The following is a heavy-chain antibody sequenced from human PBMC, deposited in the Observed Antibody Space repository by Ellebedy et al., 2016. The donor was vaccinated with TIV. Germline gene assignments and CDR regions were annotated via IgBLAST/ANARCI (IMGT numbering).Heavy chain of an antibody. Sequence: GESLKISCAASGFSFRSYWMGWVRQAPGKGLEWVANIYQDGGVQYYVDSVKGRFTSTRDNADNSLFLQMNRLRAEDTAVYLCARRGSYGDYAVQINSWFDTWGRGTLVAVSS. CDR3: ARRGSYGDYAVQINSWFDT. D-gene: IGHD4-17*01. CDR2: IYQDGGVQ. V-gene: IGHV3-7*01. J-gene: IGHJ5*02. CDR1: GFSFRSYW.